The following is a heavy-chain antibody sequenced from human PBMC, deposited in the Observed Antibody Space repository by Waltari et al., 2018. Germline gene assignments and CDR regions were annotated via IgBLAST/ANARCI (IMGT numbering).Heavy chain of an antibody. J-gene: IGHJ5*02. CDR2: FDPEDGET. Sequence: QVQLVQSGAEVKKPGASVEVSCKVSGYTLTELSMHWVRQAPGKGLEWMGGFDPEDGETTNAQKCQGRVTMTEDTATDTAYMELSSLRAEDTAVYYCVTVGWLRLRGYNWFDPWGQGTLVTVSS. D-gene: IGHD5-12*01. CDR1: GYTLTELS. CDR3: VTVGWLRLRGYNWFDP. V-gene: IGHV1-24*01.